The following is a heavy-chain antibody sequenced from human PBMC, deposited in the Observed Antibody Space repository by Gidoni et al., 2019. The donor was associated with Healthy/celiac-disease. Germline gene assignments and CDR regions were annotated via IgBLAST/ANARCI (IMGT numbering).Heavy chain of an antibody. D-gene: IGHD3-22*01. CDR1: GYTFTSYD. Sequence: QVQLVQSGAEVKKPGASVNVSCKASGYTFTSYDINWVRQATGQGLEWMGWMNPKSGKTGYAQKVQGRVTMNRNTSISTAYMELSSLRSEDTAVYYCARGTFPYYYDSSGYLGAFDIWGQGTMVTVSS. CDR3: ARGTFPYYYDSSGYLGAFDI. J-gene: IGHJ3*02. CDR2: MNPKSGKT. V-gene: IGHV1-8*01.